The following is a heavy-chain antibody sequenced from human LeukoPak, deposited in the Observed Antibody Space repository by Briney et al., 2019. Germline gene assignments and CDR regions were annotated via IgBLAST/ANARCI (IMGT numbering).Heavy chain of an antibody. CDR1: GYTFNDYY. D-gene: IGHD3-22*01. CDR2: INPNSGGT. CDR3: ARYYYDSSGYYPLDY. Sequence: ASVKVSCKASGYTFNDYYMHWVRQAPGQGLEWMGWINPNSGGTNYAQKFQGRVTMTRDTSISTAYMELSRLRSDDTAVYYCARYYYDSSGYYPLDYWGQGTLVTVSS. V-gene: IGHV1-2*02. J-gene: IGHJ4*02.